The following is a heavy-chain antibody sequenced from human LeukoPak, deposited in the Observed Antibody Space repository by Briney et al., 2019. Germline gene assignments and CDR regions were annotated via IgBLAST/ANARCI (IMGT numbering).Heavy chain of an antibody. J-gene: IGHJ4*02. CDR3: ARSYSVSYSMGY. D-gene: IGHD1-26*01. CDR2: IYYSGRA. CDR1: GCSISSSRYY. V-gene: IGHV4-39*01. Sequence: SETLSLTCTVSGCSISSSRYYWGWIRHPPGKGLEWIGSIYYSGRAYYNPSLKSRVTISVDTSKNQFSLKLSSVTAADTALYYCARSYSVSYSMGYWGQGTLVTVSS.